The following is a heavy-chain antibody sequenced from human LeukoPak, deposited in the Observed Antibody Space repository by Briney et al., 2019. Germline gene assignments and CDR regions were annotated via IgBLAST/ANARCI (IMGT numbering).Heavy chain of an antibody. CDR3: ARVFGRFLDY. CDR2: INPNSGGT. J-gene: IGHJ4*02. CDR1: GYTFTGYY. V-gene: IGHV1-2*02. Sequence: GASVKVSCKASGYTFTGYYMHWVRQAPGQGLEWMGWINPNSGGTNYAQKFQGRVTITTDESTSTAYMELSSVTAADTAVYYCARVFGRFLDYWGQGTLVTVSS. D-gene: IGHD3-16*01.